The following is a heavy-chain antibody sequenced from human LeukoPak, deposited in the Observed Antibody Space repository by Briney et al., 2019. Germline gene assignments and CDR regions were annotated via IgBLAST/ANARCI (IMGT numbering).Heavy chain of an antibody. Sequence: GGSLRLSCAASGFTFSNYEMNWVRQAPGKGLEWVSHIYTDSSKYQSDSVKGRFTISRDNAKSSLYLQMNSVRAEDTAVYYCARASNSPFDYWGQGTLVTVSS. CDR2: IYTDSSK. D-gene: IGHD2-21*01. CDR3: ARASNSPFDY. V-gene: IGHV3-48*03. CDR1: GFTFSNYE. J-gene: IGHJ4*02.